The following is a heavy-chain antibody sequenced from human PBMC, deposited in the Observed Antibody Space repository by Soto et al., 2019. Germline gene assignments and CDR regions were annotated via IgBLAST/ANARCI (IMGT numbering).Heavy chain of an antibody. CDR1: GDSGSKGYFY. J-gene: IGHJ3*02. V-gene: IGHV4-61*01. CDR3: ARYVWAHSRIVGVTGTFDI. Sequence: QVHLQESGPGLLDPSETLSRPCTVSGDSGSKGYFYWSWIRQPPGKGLEWIGNIYYSGSTTYNPELKRRVHISLDKSTNKFSRRLSSVTAADTAVYSCARYVWAHSRIVGVTGTFDIWGQGTLVTVSS. D-gene: IGHD1-26*01. CDR2: IYYSGST.